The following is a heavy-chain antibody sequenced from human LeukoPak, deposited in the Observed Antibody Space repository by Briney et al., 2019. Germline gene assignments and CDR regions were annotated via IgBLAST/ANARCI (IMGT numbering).Heavy chain of an antibody. CDR2: IIPILGIA. CDR3: AGSDHGKPNRLDY. Sequence: SVKVSCKASGGTFSSYTISWVRQAPGQGLEWMVRIIPILGIANYAQKFQGRVTITADKSTSTAYMELSSLRSEDTAVYYCAGSDHGKPNRLDYWGQGTLVTVSS. V-gene: IGHV1-69*02. D-gene: IGHD4/OR15-4a*01. CDR1: GGTFSSYT. J-gene: IGHJ4*02.